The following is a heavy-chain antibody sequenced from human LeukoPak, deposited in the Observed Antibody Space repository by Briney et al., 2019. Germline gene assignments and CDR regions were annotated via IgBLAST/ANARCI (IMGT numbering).Heavy chain of an antibody. V-gene: IGHV3-21*06. J-gene: IGHJ4*02. D-gene: IGHD3-3*02. CDR2: ISSSSSYI. CDR3: VRDLAFFRSTTTLEDY. CDR1: GFTFSSYS. Sequence: GGSLRLSCAASGFTFSSYSMNWVRQAPGKGLEWVSSISSSSSYIYYADSVKGRFTISRDNDKNSLFLQMSNLTAEDTAVYYCVRDLAFFRSTTTLEDYWGQGTLVTVSS.